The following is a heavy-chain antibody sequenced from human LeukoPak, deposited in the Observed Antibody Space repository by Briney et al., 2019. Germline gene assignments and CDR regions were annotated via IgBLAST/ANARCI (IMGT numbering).Heavy chain of an antibody. CDR3: AKDIAASGLPRIFDF. CDR1: GFTFSNFV. D-gene: IGHD6-13*01. V-gene: IGHV3-23*01. J-gene: IGHJ4*02. CDR2: ISGSGGRGTT. Sequence: PGGSLLLSCAAAGFTFSNFVMTWGRQARGKGVGWVSAISGSGGRGTTYYADSAKGRFTISRDNAKNTMYLQMNSLSVEDTAVYYCAKDIAASGLPRIFDFWGQGTLVTVSS.